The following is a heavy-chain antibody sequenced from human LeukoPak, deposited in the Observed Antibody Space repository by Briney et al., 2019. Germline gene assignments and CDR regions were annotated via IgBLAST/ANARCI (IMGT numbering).Heavy chain of an antibody. CDR1: GGSISSYY. Sequence: PSETLSLTCTVSGGSISSYYWSWIRQPAGKGLEWIGRIYTSGSTNYNPSLKSRVTMSVDTSKNRFSLKLSSVTAADTAVYYCARVRYYDSTFDYWAREPWSPSPQ. CDR2: IYTSGST. CDR3: ARVRYYDSTFDY. J-gene: IGHJ4*02. D-gene: IGHD3-22*01. V-gene: IGHV4-4*07.